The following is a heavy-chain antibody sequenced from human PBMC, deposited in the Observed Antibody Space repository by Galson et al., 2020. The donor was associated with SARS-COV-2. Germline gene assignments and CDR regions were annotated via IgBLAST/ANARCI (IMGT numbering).Heavy chain of an antibody. V-gene: IGHV4-34*01. CDR2: IKFGGDT. D-gene: IGHD3-3*01. Sequence: SETLSLTCAVYGGSFSGYSWTWIRQAPGKGLEWIGEIKFGGDTNYSPSLRSRVTLSVDTSKNQFSLNLRSLSAADTAVYFCTRGRQGVVPSPVLGLCPFYSYYYMDVWGKGTSVTVSS. CDR3: TRGRQGVVPSPVLGLCPFYSYYYMDV. CDR1: GGSFSGYS. J-gene: IGHJ6*03.